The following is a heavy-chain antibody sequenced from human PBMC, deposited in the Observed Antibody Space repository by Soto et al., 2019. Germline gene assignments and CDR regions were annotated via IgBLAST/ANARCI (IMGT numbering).Heavy chain of an antibody. D-gene: IGHD4-17*01. CDR3: ARDRWNGDYTVGPHYSYYYGMDV. Sequence: LRLSCAASGFTFSSYSMNWVRQAPGKGLEWVSYISRSSSTIYYADSVKGRFTISRDNAKNSLYLQMNSLRDEATAVYYCARDRWNGDYTVGPHYSYYYGMDVWGQGTTVTVSS. CDR2: ISRSSSTI. CDR1: GFTFSSYS. J-gene: IGHJ6*02. V-gene: IGHV3-48*02.